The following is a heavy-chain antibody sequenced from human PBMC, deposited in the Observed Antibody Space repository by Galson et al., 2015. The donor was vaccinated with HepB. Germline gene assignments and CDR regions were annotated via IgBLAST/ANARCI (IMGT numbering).Heavy chain of an antibody. CDR2: IVVGSGNT. CDR1: GFTFTSSA. V-gene: IGHV1-58*02. CDR3: AAVGSLLRHPSVAFDI. D-gene: IGHD3-16*02. Sequence: SVKVSCKASGFTFTSSAMQWVRQARGQRLEWIGWIVVGSGNTNYAQKFQERVTITRDMSTSTAYMELSSLRSEDTAVYYCAAVGSLLRHPSVAFDIWGQGTMVTVSS. J-gene: IGHJ3*02.